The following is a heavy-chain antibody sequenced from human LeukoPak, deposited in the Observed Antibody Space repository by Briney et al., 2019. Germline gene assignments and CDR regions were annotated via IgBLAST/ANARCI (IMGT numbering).Heavy chain of an antibody. D-gene: IGHD2-2*02. J-gene: IGHJ3*02. CDR2: ISSSSSYI. CDR1: GFTFSSYS. CDR3: ARYFLFSPAAIQSGENAFDI. Sequence: PGGSLRLSCAASGFTFSSYSMNWVRQAPGKGLEWVSSISSSSSYIYYADSVKGRFTISRDNAKNSLYLQMNSLRAEDTAVYYCARYFLFSPAAIQSGENAFDIWGQGTMVTVSS. V-gene: IGHV3-21*01.